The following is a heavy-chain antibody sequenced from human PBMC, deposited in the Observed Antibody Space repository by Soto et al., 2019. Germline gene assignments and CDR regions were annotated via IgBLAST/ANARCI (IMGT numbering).Heavy chain of an antibody. CDR1: GGSISSGGYY. CDR3: ARQSGAMAYYFDS. J-gene: IGHJ4*02. V-gene: IGHV4-39*01. D-gene: IGHD4-17*01. CDR2: IYYSGRT. Sequence: PSETLSLTCTVSGGSISSGGYYWSWIRQHPGKGLEGIGNIYYSGRTYYNPSLKSRLTISLDTSKNQFSLKLSSVTAADTATYFCARQSGAMAYYFDSWGQGTQVTVSS.